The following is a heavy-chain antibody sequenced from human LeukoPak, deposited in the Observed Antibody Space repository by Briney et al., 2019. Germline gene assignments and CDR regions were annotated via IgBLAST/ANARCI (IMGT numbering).Heavy chain of an antibody. J-gene: IGHJ4*02. Sequence: SETLSLTCTVSGGSISSYYWSWIRQPAGKGLEWIGRIYTSGSTNYNPSLKSRVTMSVDTSKNQFSLKLSSVTAADTAVYYCARGNYDILTGYSLDNWGQGTLVTLSS. CDR2: IYTSGST. CDR3: ARGNYDILTGYSLDN. D-gene: IGHD3-9*01. CDR1: GGSISSYY. V-gene: IGHV4-4*07.